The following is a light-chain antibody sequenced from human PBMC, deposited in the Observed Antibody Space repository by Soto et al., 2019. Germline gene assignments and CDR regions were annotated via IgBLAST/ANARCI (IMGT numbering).Light chain of an antibody. CDR3: QQYNNWPPWT. CDR1: QSVSSN. J-gene: IGKJ1*01. CDR2: GAS. Sequence: IVLTQSLATMCVSPGERATHSCRASQSVSSNLAWYQQKPGQAPRLLIYGASTRATGIPARFSGSGSGTEFTLTISSLQSEDFAVYYCQQYNNWPPWTFGQGTKV. V-gene: IGKV3-15*01.